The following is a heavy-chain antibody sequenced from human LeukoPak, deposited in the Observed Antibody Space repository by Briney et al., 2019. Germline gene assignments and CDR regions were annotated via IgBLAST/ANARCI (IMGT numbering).Heavy chain of an antibody. D-gene: IGHD6-13*01. J-gene: IGHJ6*02. CDR3: AKDSAGSSWSLYYYYGMDV. Sequence: GGSLRLSCAASGFTFSSYAMSWVRQAPGKGLEWVSAISGSGGSTYYADSVKGRFTISRDNSKNTLYLQMNSLRAEDTAVYYCAKDSAGSSWSLYYYYGMDVWGQGTTVTVSS. CDR1: GFTFSSYA. CDR2: ISGSGGST. V-gene: IGHV3-23*01.